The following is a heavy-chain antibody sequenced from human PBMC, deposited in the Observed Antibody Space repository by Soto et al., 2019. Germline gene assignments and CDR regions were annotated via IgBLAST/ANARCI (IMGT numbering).Heavy chain of an antibody. D-gene: IGHD1-26*01. Sequence: PGGSLRLSCAASGFTFSTYNMNWVRQAPGKGLEWVSYMSTTDAIYYADSVRGRFAISRDNAKNSLDLQMDSLTEEDTAVYYCVRDFMWAFDYWGQGTLVTVSS. CDR2: MSTTDAI. CDR3: VRDFMWAFDY. J-gene: IGHJ4*02. V-gene: IGHV3-48*02. CDR1: GFTFSTYN.